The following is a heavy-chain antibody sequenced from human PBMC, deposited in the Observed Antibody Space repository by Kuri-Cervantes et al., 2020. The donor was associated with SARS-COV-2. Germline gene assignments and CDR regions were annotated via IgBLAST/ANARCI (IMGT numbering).Heavy chain of an antibody. CDR1: GFTFSSYA. J-gene: IGHJ6*02. CDR3: AKDLGDYGMDV. D-gene: IGHD3-16*01. CDR2: IYSGGSST. Sequence: GGSLRLSCAASGFTFSSYAMSWVRQAPGKGLEWVSVIYSGGSSTYYADSVKGRFTISRDNSENTLYLQMNSLRAEDTAVYYCAKDLGDYGMDVWGQGTTVTVSS. V-gene: IGHV3-23*03.